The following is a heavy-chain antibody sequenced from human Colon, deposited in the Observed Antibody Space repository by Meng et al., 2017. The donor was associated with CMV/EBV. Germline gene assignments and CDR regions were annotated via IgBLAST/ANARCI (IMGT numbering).Heavy chain of an antibody. CDR1: GFTFSGYS. D-gene: IGHD6-19*01. J-gene: IGHJ6*02. CDR3: ARGAVGFYGIDV. Sequence: GESLKISCKVSGFTFSGYSVNWVRQAPGKGLEWVSSISSTSTYIWYADSMKGRFTIFRDNAKNSLYLQMNGLRVEDTAVYYCARGAVGFYGIDVWGQGTTVTVSS. V-gene: IGHV3-21*01. CDR2: ISSTSTYI.